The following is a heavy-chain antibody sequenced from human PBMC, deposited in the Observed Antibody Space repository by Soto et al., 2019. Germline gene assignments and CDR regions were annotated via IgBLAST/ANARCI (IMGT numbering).Heavy chain of an antibody. Sequence: QVQLQESGPGLVQPSQTLSLTCTVSGGSVITGDSYWSWLRQPPGKGLECIGFIYDDGTTYYSPSLKSRVTLSVDTSKNQFSLKLSSVTAADTAVYFCASADFWSGDFDFWGQGTLVTVSS. D-gene: IGHD3-3*01. CDR1: GGSVITGDSY. V-gene: IGHV4-30-4*01. CDR2: IYDDGTT. CDR3: ASADFWSGDFDF. J-gene: IGHJ4*02.